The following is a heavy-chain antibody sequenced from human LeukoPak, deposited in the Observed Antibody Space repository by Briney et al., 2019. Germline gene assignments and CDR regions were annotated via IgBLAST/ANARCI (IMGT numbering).Heavy chain of an antibody. CDR3: AKVPYYDSSGPTLFDY. CDR1: GFTFSSYA. J-gene: IGHJ4*02. D-gene: IGHD3-22*01. CDR2: ISGSGGST. V-gene: IGHV3-23*01. Sequence: GGSLRLSCAASGFTFSSYAMSWVRQAPGKGLEWVSAISGSGGSTYYADSVKGRFTISRDNSKNTLYLQMNSLRAEDTAVCYCAKVPYYDSSGPTLFDYWGQGTLVTVSS.